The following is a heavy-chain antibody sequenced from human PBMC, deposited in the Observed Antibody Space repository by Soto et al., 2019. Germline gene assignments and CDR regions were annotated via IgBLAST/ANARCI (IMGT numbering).Heavy chain of an antibody. D-gene: IGHD3-3*01. Sequence: SETLSLTCAVYGGSFSGYYWGWFRQPPGKGLEWIGEVKHSGNINYNPSLKTRLTVSVDTSKNQFSLKLSSMTAADTAMYYCARGSHFDFSSGYADSVDVWGQWKMVT. CDR1: GGSFSGYY. J-gene: IGHJ3*01. CDR3: ARGSHFDFSSGYADSVDV. V-gene: IGHV4-34*01. CDR2: VKHSGNI.